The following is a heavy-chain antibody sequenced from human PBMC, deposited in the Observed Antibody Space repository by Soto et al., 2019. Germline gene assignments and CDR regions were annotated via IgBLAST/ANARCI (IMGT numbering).Heavy chain of an antibody. D-gene: IGHD4-17*01. CDR3: ARPDDYGGNSDDAFDV. CDR1: GLSISTTNHY. J-gene: IGHJ3*01. Sequence: SETLSLTCAVSGLSISTTNHYWAWIRQPPGKGLEWIGNIYFSGLTYYNPSLKGRLAISVDTSKNQFSLKLTSVTAADTGVYFCARPDDYGGNSDDAFDVWGQGTMVTVSS. V-gene: IGHV4-39*01. CDR2: IYFSGLT.